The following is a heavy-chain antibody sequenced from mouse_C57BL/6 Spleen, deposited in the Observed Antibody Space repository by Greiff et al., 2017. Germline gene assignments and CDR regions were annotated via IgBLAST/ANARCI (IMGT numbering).Heavy chain of an antibody. Sequence: EVMLVESGAGLVKPGGSLKLSCAASGFTFSSYAMSWVRQTPEKRLEWVAYISSGGDYIYYADTVKGRFTISRDNARNTLYLQMSSLKSEDTAMYYCTRDDEGCDLSWLADWGQGTLVTVSA. CDR3: TRDDEGCDLSWLAD. CDR2: ISSGGDYI. D-gene: IGHD2-3*01. CDR1: GFTFSSYA. J-gene: IGHJ3*01. V-gene: IGHV5-9-1*02.